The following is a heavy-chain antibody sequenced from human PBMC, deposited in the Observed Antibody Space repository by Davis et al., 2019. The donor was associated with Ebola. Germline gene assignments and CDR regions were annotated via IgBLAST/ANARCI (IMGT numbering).Heavy chain of an antibody. Sequence: GESLKISCAASGFTFSSYGMHWVRQAPGKGLEWVSAISGSGGSTYYADSVKGRFTISRDNSKNTLYLQMNSLRAEDTAVYYCAKLNTVTTWPVVGYWGQGTLVTVSS. CDR2: ISGSGGST. V-gene: IGHV3-23*01. D-gene: IGHD4-11*01. CDR3: AKLNTVTTWPVVGY. J-gene: IGHJ4*02. CDR1: GFTFSSYG.